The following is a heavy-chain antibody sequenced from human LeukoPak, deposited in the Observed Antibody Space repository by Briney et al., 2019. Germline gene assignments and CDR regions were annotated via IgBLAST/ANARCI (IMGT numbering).Heavy chain of an antibody. Sequence: PGGSLRLSCAASGFTFSSYSMNWVRQAPGKGLEWVSYISSSSSTIYYADSVKGRFTISRDNAKNSLYLQMNSLRAEDTAVYYCARDYGDRFDYWGQGTLVTVSS. CDR3: ARDYGDRFDY. D-gene: IGHD4-17*01. CDR2: ISSSSSTI. J-gene: IGHJ4*02. V-gene: IGHV3-48*04. CDR1: GFTFSSYS.